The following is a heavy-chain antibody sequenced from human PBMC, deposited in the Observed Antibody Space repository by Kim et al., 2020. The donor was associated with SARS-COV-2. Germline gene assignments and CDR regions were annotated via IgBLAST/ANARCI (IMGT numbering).Heavy chain of an antibody. CDR1: GFTFSSYG. Sequence: WGSLRLSCAASGFTFSSYGMHWVRQATGKGLEWVSAIGTAGDTSYPGSVKGRFTLSRENAKNSLYLQMNSLRAGDTAVYYCARGYSSSWYWAFDIWGQGT. CDR2: IGTAGDT. V-gene: IGHV3-13*01. CDR3: ARGYSSSWYWAFDI. J-gene: IGHJ3*02. D-gene: IGHD6-13*01.